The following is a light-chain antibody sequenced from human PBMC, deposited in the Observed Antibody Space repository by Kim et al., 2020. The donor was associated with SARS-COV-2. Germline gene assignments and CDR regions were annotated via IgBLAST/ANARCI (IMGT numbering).Light chain of an antibody. V-gene: IGKV1-5*03. Sequence: SVGDRVTITCRASQSISSWLAWYQQKPGKAPKLLIYKASSLESGVPSRFSGSGSGTEFTLTISSLQPDDFATYYCQQYNSYPLTFGGGTKVDIK. CDR1: QSISSW. CDR2: KAS. J-gene: IGKJ4*01. CDR3: QQYNSYPLT.